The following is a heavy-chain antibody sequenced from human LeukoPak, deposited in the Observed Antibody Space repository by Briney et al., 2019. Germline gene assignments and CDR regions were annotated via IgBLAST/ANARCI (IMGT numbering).Heavy chain of an antibody. J-gene: IGHJ4*02. Sequence: AGGSLRLSCAASGFTFDDYAMHWVRQAPGKGLEWVSGISWNSGTRGYADSVKGRFTISRDNAKTSLYLQMNSLRAEDTALYYCAKDIGSSPGRGTYYFDYWGQGTLVTVSS. V-gene: IGHV3-9*01. D-gene: IGHD6-13*01. CDR2: ISWNSGTR. CDR3: AKDIGSSPGRGTYYFDY. CDR1: GFTFDDYA.